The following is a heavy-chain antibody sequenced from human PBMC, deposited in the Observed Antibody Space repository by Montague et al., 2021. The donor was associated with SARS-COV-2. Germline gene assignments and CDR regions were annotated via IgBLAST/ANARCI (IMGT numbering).Heavy chain of an antibody. CDR3: TRLPRGSGTWGYFDC. D-gene: IGHD3-10*01. CDR2: MHDSGTA. Sequence: SETLSLTCTVSDGSIRSYYWNWMRQTPGKGLEWIGYMHDSGTANYNPSLRSRVTLMVDASRNQFSLELSSVTAADTAMYYCTRLPRGSGTWGYFDCWAQGTLVTVSS. CDR1: DGSIRSYY. J-gene: IGHJ4*02. V-gene: IGHV4-59*08.